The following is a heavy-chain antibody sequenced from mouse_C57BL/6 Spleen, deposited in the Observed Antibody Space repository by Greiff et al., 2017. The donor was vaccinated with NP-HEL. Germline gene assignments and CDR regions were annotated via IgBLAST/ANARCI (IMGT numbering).Heavy chain of an antibody. J-gene: IGHJ1*03. CDR2: ISSGSSTI. Sequence: EVHLVESGGGLVKPGGSLKLSCAASGFTFSDYGMHWVRQVPEKGLEWVAYISSGSSTIYYADTVKGRFTISRDNAKNTLFLQMHSLRSEDTAMYYCARQYGRGYFDVWGTGTTVTVSS. CDR1: GFTFSDYG. V-gene: IGHV5-17*01. CDR3: ARQYGRGYFDV. D-gene: IGHD1-1*01.